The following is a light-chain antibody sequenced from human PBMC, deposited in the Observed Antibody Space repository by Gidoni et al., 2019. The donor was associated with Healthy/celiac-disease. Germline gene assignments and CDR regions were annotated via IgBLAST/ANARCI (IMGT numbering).Light chain of an antibody. J-gene: IGKJ2*02. CDR1: QSISSY. Sequence: DIQMTQSPSTLSASVGDRVTITCRASQSISSYLDWYQQKPGKAPKLLIYTASSLQSGVPSRFSGSGSGTDFTLTISSLQPEDFATYYCQQSYSYFPWTFGQGTKLEIK. CDR2: TAS. CDR3: QQSYSYFPWT. V-gene: IGKV1-39*01.